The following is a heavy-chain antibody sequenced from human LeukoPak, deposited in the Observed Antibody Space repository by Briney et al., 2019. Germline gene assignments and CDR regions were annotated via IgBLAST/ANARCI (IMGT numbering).Heavy chain of an antibody. CDR1: GFTFSSYW. J-gene: IGHJ4*02. Sequence: GGSLRLSCAASGFTFSSYWMSWVRQAPGKGLEWVANIKQDGSEKYYVDSVKGRFTISRDNAKNSLYLQMNSLRAEDTAVYYCARENGDSYFDYWGQGTLVTVST. CDR3: ARENGDSYFDY. D-gene: IGHD4-17*01. CDR2: IKQDGSEK. V-gene: IGHV3-7*01.